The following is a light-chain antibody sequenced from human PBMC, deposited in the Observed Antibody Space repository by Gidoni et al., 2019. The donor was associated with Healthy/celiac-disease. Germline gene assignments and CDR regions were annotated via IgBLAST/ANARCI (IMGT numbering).Light chain of an antibody. CDR1: SSDVGGYNY. V-gene: IGLV2-14*01. J-gene: IGLJ3*02. CDR2: EVS. CDR3: SSYTSSSTPWV. Sequence: QSALTQPASVSGSPGQSITISCTGTSSDVGGYNYVSWYQQHPGKAPKLTIYEVSNRPSGVPDRFSGSKSGNTASLTISGLQAEDEADYYCSSYTSSSTPWVFGGGTKLTAL.